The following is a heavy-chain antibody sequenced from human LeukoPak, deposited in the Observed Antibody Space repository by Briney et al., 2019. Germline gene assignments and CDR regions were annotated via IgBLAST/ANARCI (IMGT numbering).Heavy chain of an antibody. Sequence: SETLSLTCTVTGGSIISYYWSWIRQPPGKGLEGIGYIYYSWCTNYNPSRRIRVTISVYTSKNQFSLKLSSVTAADTAVYYCASGYSYGFDYWGQGTLVTVSS. V-gene: IGHV4-59*01. D-gene: IGHD5-18*01. J-gene: IGHJ4*02. CDR1: GGSIISYY. CDR2: IYYSWCT. CDR3: ASGYSYGFDY.